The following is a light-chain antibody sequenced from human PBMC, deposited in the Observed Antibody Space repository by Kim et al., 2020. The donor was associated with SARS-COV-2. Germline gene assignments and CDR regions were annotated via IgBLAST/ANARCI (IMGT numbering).Light chain of an antibody. V-gene: IGKV1-5*03. CDR3: QQYHGYSWT. CDR1: QSVGTW. CDR2: KTS. Sequence: SSVGDRVTNTCRASQSVGTWLAWYQQTSGKAPKLLIYKTSRLMTGVPSRFTGSGSGTEFALTISSLQADDFATYYCQQYHGYSWTFGPGTKVDIK. J-gene: IGKJ1*01.